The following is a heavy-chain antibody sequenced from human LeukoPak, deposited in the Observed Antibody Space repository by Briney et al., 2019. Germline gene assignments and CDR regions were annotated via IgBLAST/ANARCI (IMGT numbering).Heavy chain of an antibody. CDR3: ARGSTGTANFDY. J-gene: IGHJ4*02. Sequence: SETLSLTCTVAGGSISSYYWSWIRQPPGKGLECIVYIYYSGSTNYNPSLKSRVTISVDTSKNQFSLKLSSVTAADTAVYYCARGSTGTANFDYWGRGTLVTVSS. D-gene: IGHD1-1*01. CDR2: IYYSGST. CDR1: GGSISSYY. V-gene: IGHV4-59*01.